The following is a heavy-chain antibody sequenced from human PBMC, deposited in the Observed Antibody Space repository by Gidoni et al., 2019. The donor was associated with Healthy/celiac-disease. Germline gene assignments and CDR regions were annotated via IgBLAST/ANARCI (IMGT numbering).Heavy chain of an antibody. V-gene: IGHV3-7*01. CDR3: AREEGLITIFGVVNSPFDY. D-gene: IGHD3-3*01. CDR1: GFTFSSYW. CDR2: IKQDGSEK. J-gene: IGHJ4*02. Sequence: EVQLVESGGGLVQPGGSLRLSCAASGFTFSSYWMSWVRQAPGKGLEWVANIKQDGSEKYYVDSVKGRFTISRDNAKNSLYLQMNSLRAEDTAVYYCAREEGLITIFGVVNSPFDYWGQGTLVTVSS.